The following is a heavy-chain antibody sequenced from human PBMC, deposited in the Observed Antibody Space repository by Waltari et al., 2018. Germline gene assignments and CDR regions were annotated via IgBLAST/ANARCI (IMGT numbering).Heavy chain of an antibody. CDR1: GGSISSYY. CDR2: IYYSGSA. CDR3: ARGERFLAPCDY. J-gene: IGHJ4*02. D-gene: IGHD3-3*01. Sequence: QVQLQESGPGLVKPSETLSLTCTVSGGSISSYYWSWIRQPPGKGLEWIGYIYYSGSANYNPPLTSRVTISVHTSKNQFSLKLSSVTAADTAVYYCARGERFLAPCDYWGQGTLVTVAS. V-gene: IGHV4-59*01.